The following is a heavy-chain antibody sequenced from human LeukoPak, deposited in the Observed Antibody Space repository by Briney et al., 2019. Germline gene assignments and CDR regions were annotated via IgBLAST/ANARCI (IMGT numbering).Heavy chain of an antibody. V-gene: IGHV3-30*18. CDR1: GFTFSSYT. CDR2: ISYDGSNK. D-gene: IGHD2-2*01. J-gene: IGHJ4*02. Sequence: GGCLRLSCAASGFTFSSYTMNWVRQAPGKGLEWVAVISYDGSNKYYADSVKGRFTISRDNSKNTLYLQMNSLRAEDTAVYYCAKEGCSSTSCGVFDYWGQGTLVTVSS. CDR3: AKEGCSSTSCGVFDY.